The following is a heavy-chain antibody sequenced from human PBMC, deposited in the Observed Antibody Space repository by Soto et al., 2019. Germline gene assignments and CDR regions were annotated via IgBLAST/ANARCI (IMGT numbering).Heavy chain of an antibody. J-gene: IGHJ5*02. Sequence: QVQLQESGPGLVKPSQTLSLTCTVSGESISSDGYYWNWIRQHPGKDLEWIGYIYYSGSTYYNPSLKSRVTISVDTSKNQFSLKLSSVTAADTAVYYCARALGPAANNWFDPWGQGTLVTVSS. V-gene: IGHV4-31*03. D-gene: IGHD2-2*01. CDR2: IYYSGST. CDR1: GESISSDGYY. CDR3: ARALGPAANNWFDP.